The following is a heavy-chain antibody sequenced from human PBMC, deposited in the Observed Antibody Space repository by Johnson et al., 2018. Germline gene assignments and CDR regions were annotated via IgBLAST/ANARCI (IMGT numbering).Heavy chain of an antibody. CDR2: MNPNSGNT. D-gene: IGHD5-18*01. CDR1: GGTFSSYA. J-gene: IGHJ6*03. CDR3: ARVGDTAMVYYYYYYYMDV. Sequence: QVQLVQSGAEVKKPGSSXKVSCKASGGTFSSYAINWVRQATGQGLEWMGWMNPNSGNTGDAQKFQGRVTMTRNTSISTAYMELSSLRSEDTAVYYCARVGDTAMVYYYYYYYMDVWGKGTTVTVSS. V-gene: IGHV1-8*02.